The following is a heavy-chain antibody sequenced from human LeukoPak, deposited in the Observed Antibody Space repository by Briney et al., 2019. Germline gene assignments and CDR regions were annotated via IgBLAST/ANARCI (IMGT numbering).Heavy chain of an antibody. V-gene: IGHV4-34*01. D-gene: IGHD2-2*01. CDR1: GGPFSGYY. J-gene: IGHJ3*02. Sequence: PSETLSLTCAVYGGPFSGYYWSWIRQPPGKGLEWIGEINHSGSTNYNPSLKSRVTISVDTSKNQFSLKLSSVTAADTAVYYCARTVVPLGFDIWGQGTMVTVSS. CDR2: INHSGST. CDR3: ARTVVPLGFDI.